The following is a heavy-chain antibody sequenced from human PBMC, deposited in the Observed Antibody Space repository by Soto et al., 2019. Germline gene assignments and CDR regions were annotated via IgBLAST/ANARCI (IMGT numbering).Heavy chain of an antibody. J-gene: IGHJ6*02. CDR3: ARGGSGNYYYYGMDV. Sequence: AASVKVSCRTSGGTFSSYAISWVRQAPGQGLEWMGGIIPIFGTANYAQKFQGRVTITADESTSTAYMELSSLRSEDTAVYHCARGGSGNYYYYGMDVWGQGTTVTVSS. V-gene: IGHV1-69*13. D-gene: IGHD3-10*01. CDR1: GGTFSSYA. CDR2: IIPIFGTA.